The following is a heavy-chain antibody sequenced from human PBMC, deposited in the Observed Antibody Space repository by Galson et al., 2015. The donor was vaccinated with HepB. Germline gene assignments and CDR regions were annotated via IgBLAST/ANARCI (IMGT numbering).Heavy chain of an antibody. J-gene: IGHJ4*02. CDR3: ARLGDLSGYSSL. D-gene: IGHD6-19*01. CDR2: IRSKASSHAT. Sequence: LRLSCAASGFTFSGSAIHWVRQASGKGLEWVGRIRSKASSHATAYTASLKGRFTISRDDSKNTAYLHMNSLKTEDTAVYYCARLGDLSGYSSLWGQGTLVTVSS. CDR1: GFTFSGSA. V-gene: IGHV3-73*01.